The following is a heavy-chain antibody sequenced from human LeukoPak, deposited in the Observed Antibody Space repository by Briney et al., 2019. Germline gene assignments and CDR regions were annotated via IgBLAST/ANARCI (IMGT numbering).Heavy chain of an antibody. CDR3: ARHKDYYYSYMDV. CDR1: GYSISSGFY. J-gene: IGHJ6*03. V-gene: IGHV4-38-2*02. CDR2: IYTSGST. Sequence: SETLSLTCTVSGYSISSGFYWGWIRQPPGKGLEWIGRIYTSGSTNYNPSLKSRVTISVDTSKNQFSLKLSSVTAADTAVYYCARHKDYYYSYMDVWGKGTTVTISS.